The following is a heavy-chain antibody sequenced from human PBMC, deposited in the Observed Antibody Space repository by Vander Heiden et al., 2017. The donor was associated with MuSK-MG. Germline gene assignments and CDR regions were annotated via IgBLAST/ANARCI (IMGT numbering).Heavy chain of an antibody. Sequence: EVQLVESGGGLVKPGGSLRLSCAASGFTFSNHGMNWVRQAPGKGLEWVSSISSSSSYIYYADSVKGRFTISRDNAKNSLYLQMNSLRAEDTAVYYCARDPYYGSGSYYIDFDYWGQGTLVTVSS. CDR3: ARDPYYGSGSYYIDFDY. J-gene: IGHJ4*02. V-gene: IGHV3-21*01. CDR2: ISSSSSYI. CDR1: GFTFSNHG. D-gene: IGHD3-10*01.